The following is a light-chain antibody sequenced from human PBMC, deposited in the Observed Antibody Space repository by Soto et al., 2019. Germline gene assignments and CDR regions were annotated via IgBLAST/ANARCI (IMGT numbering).Light chain of an antibody. CDR2: DVS. CDR3: CSYAGSYKGV. J-gene: IGLJ1*01. CDR1: SSDVGGYNY. V-gene: IGLV2-11*01. Sequence: QSVLTQPRSVSGSPGQSVTISCTGTSSDVGGYNYVSWYQQHPGKAPKLMIYDVSKRPSGVPDRFSGSKSGNTASLTISGFQAEDEADYYCCSYAGSYKGVFGTGTKVTVL.